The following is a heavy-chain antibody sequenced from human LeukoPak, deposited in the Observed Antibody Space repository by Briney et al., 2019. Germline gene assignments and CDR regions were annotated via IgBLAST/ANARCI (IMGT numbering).Heavy chain of an antibody. D-gene: IGHD1-26*01. CDR2: ISAYNGNT. Sequence: ASVKVSCKASGYTFTSYGISWVRQAPGQGLEWMGWISAYNGNTNYAQKLQGRVTMTEDTSTDTAYMELSSLRSEDTAVYYCATVLPVGARGYFDYWGQGTLVTVSS. CDR3: ATVLPVGARGYFDY. CDR1: GYTFTSYG. V-gene: IGHV1-18*01. J-gene: IGHJ4*02.